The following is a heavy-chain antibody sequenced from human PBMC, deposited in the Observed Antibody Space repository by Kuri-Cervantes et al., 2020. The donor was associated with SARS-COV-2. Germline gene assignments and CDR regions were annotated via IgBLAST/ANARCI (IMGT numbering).Heavy chain of an antibody. V-gene: IGHV3-30-3*01. CDR3: ARDFFTMGRRVVDI. J-gene: IGHJ3*02. Sequence: GGSLRLSCAASGFTFSSYAMHWVRQAPGKGLEWVAVISYDGSNKYYADSVKGRFTISRDNSKNTLYLQMNSLRAEDTAVYYCARDFFTMGRRVVDIWGQGTMVTVSS. CDR2: ISYDGSNK. CDR1: GFTFSSYA. D-gene: IGHD3-10*01.